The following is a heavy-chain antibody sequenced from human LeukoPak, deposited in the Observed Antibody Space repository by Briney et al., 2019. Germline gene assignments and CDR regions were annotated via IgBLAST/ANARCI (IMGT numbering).Heavy chain of an antibody. CDR2: INHSGST. V-gene: IGHV4-34*01. Sequence: SETLSLTCAVYGDSFSGYYWSWIRQPPGKGLEWIGEINHSGSTNYNPSLKSRVTISVDTSKNQFSLELSSVTAADTAVYYCAREGDIVVVPAATDGWFDPWGQGTLVTVSS. CDR1: GDSFSGYY. D-gene: IGHD2-2*01. J-gene: IGHJ5*02. CDR3: AREGDIVVVPAATDGWFDP.